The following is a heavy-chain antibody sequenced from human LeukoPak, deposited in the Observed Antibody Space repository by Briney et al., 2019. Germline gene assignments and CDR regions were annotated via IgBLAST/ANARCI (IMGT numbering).Heavy chain of an antibody. Sequence: GASVKASCKASGYTFTGYDMHWVRQAPGQGLEWMGWINPNSGGTNYAQKFQGRVTMTRDTSISTAYMELSRLRSDDTAVYYCARVSSWTYFDYWGQGTLVTVSS. D-gene: IGHD6-13*01. CDR3: ARVSSWTYFDY. CDR2: INPNSGGT. V-gene: IGHV1-2*02. CDR1: GYTFTGYD. J-gene: IGHJ4*02.